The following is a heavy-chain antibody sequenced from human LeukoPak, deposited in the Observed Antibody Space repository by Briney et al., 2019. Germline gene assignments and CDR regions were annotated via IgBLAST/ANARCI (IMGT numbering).Heavy chain of an antibody. CDR2: IKTDGSNT. Sequence: GGPLRLSCAASGFTFSSYWMHWVRQAPGEGLVWVSRIKTDGSNTDYADSVKGRFTISRDNAKNTLYLQMSSLRAEDTAVYYCARDFLHLGGWGQGTMVTVSS. V-gene: IGHV3-74*01. CDR1: GFTFSSYW. J-gene: IGHJ3*01. CDR3: ARDFLHLGG. D-gene: IGHD3-16*01.